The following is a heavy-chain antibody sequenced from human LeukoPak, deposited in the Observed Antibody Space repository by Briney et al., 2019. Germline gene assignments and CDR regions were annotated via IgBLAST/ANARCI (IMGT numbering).Heavy chain of an antibody. D-gene: IGHD3-16*01. CDR2: ISGSNGNT. CDR1: DYTFTRYG. J-gene: IGHJ4*02. V-gene: IGHV1-18*01. Sequence: ASVKVSCKASDYTFTRYGISWVRQAPGQGLEWMGWISGSNGNTNYAQKTQDRVTFTTDTSTSTAYMELRNLRSDDTAVYYCARGGPAARLITFGGVTDYWGQGTLVTVSS. CDR3: ARGGPAARLITFGGVTDY.